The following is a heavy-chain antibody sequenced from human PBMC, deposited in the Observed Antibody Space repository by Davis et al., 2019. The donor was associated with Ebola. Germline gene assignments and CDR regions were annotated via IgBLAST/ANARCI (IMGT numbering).Heavy chain of an antibody. CDR2: INPNSGGT. CDR1: GYTFTGYY. J-gene: IGHJ5*01. Sequence: ASVKVSCKASGYTFTGYYMHWVRQAPGQGLEWMGWINPNSGGTNYAQKFQGRVTMTRDTSISTAYMELSRLRSDDTAVYYCARAPNWNWVGKDSFDSWGQGTLVTVSS. CDR3: ARAPNWNWVGKDSFDS. D-gene: IGHD1-7*01. V-gene: IGHV1-2*02.